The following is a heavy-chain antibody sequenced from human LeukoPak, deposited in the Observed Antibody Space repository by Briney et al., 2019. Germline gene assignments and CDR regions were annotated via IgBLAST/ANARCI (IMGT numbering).Heavy chain of an antibody. J-gene: IGHJ6*02. CDR3: ARDRANHRYSSGWSSYYYGMDV. CDR2: INPSGGST. CDR1: GYTFTSYY. Sequence: ASVKVSCKASGYTFTSYYMHWVRQAPGQGLEWMGIINPSGGSTSYAQKFQGRVTMTRDTSTSTVYMELSSLRSEDTAVYYCARDRANHRYSSGWSSYYYGMDVWGQGTTVTVSS. V-gene: IGHV1-46*01. D-gene: IGHD6-19*01.